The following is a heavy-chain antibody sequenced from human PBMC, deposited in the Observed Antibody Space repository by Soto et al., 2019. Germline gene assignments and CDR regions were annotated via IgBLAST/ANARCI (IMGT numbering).Heavy chain of an antibody. J-gene: IGHJ6*02. D-gene: IGHD6-13*01. CDR2: IYPGDSDT. CDR3: ARTAAAGKYYYGVDV. V-gene: IGHV5-51*01. CDR1: GYRFTRYW. Sequence: RESLKISCTVSGYRFTRYWIGWVRQMPGKGLEWMGIIYPGDSDTRYSPSFQGQVTISADKSISTAYLQWSSLKASDTAIYYCARTAAAGKYYYGVDVWGQGTTVTVSS.